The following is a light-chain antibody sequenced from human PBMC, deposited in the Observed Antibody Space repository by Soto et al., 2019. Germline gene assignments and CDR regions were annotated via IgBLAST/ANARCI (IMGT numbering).Light chain of an antibody. J-gene: IGLJ1*01. CDR3: SSYAGSSTYV. CDR2: EVS. V-gene: IGLV2-23*02. Sequence: QSVLTQPASVSGSPGQSITISCTGTNSVVGSYNLVSWYQQHPGKAPKLMIYEVSKRPSGFSNRFSGSKSGNTASLTISGLQAEDEAEYYCSSYAGSSTYVFGTGTKVTVL. CDR1: NSVVGSYNL.